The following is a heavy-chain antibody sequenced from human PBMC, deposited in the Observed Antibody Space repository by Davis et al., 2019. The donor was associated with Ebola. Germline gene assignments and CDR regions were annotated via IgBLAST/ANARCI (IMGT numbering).Heavy chain of an antibody. CDR1: GGSIGSSSYY. J-gene: IGHJ2*01. CDR3: ARDQRYFDL. Sequence: SETLSLTCTVSGGSIGSSSYYWGWIRQSPGKGLEWIGSIYYSGGTYYNPSLKSRVTISVDKSKNQFSLKLSSVTAADTAVYYCARDQRYFDLWGRGTLVTVSS. CDR2: IYYSGGT. V-gene: IGHV4-39*07.